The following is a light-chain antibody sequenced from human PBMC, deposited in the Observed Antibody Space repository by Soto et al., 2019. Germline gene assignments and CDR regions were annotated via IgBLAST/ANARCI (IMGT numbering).Light chain of an antibody. CDR1: QSVSSY. CDR2: DAS. CDR3: QQRSHWPPT. Sequence: EIVLTQSPATLSLSPGERATLSCRASQSVSSYLAWYQKKPGQAPRLLIYDASNMATGIPARFSGSGSGTDFTLTISSLEPEYFALYYYQQRSHWPPTFGPGTKVDIK. V-gene: IGKV3-11*01. J-gene: IGKJ3*01.